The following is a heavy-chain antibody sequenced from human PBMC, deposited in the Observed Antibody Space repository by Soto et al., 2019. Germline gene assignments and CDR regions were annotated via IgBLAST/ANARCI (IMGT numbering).Heavy chain of an antibody. CDR1: GFSFSTYA. CDR2: ISGSGGTT. CDR3: AKDQAAAGTISRYFQH. V-gene: IGHV3-23*01. D-gene: IGHD6-13*01. Sequence: PGGSLRLSCAASGFSFSTYAMSWVRQAPGKGLEWVSGISGSGGTTYYADSVKGRFTISRDNSKNTLYLQVNSLRVEDTAVYYCAKDQAAAGTISRYFQHWGQGTLVTAPQ. J-gene: IGHJ1*01.